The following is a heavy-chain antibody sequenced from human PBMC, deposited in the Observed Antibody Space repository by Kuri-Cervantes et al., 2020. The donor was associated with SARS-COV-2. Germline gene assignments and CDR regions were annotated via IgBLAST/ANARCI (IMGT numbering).Heavy chain of an antibody. CDR2: IYHTGSP. Sequence: SETLSLTCTVSGGSVSDRNSYWTWIRQSPGKGLEWIWYIYHTGSPTYSPSLKSRVTIALDKPKNKFSLRLTSVTAADTAVYYCARSPYDFWSGSWGWGQGTLVTVSS. V-gene: IGHV4-61*01. CDR1: GGSVSDRNSY. J-gene: IGHJ4*02. CDR3: ARSPYDFWSGSWG. D-gene: IGHD3-3*01.